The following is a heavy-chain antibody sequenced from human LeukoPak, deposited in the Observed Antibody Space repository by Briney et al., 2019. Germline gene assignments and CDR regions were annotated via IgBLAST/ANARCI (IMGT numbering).Heavy chain of an antibody. J-gene: IGHJ3*02. CDR3: ARPSGYHAFDI. CDR2: IKQDGSQK. V-gene: IGHV3-7*03. Sequence: GGSLRLSCAVSGFTFSTYWMSWVRQAPGKRLEWVANIKQDGSQKYYVHSVKGRFTISRDNAKNSLYLQMNSLRAEDTAVYYCARPSGYHAFDIWGQGAMVTVSS. D-gene: IGHD3-3*01. CDR1: GFTFSTYW.